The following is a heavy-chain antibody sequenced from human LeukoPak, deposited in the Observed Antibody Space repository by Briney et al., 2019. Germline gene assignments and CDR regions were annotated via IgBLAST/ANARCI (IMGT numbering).Heavy chain of an antibody. CDR2: ISGSGGST. CDR1: GFTFSSYA. J-gene: IGHJ4*02. Sequence: GGSLRLSCAASGFTFSSYAMSWVRQAPGKGLEWVSAISGSGGSTYYADSVKGRFTISRDNSKNTLYLRMNSLRAEDTAVYYCAKAREGATVFFDYWGQGTLVTVSS. V-gene: IGHV3-23*01. CDR3: AKAREGATVFFDY. D-gene: IGHD1-26*01.